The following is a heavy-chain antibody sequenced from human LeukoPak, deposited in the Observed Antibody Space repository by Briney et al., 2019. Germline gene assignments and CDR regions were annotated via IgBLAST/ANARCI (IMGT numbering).Heavy chain of an antibody. D-gene: IGHD3-22*01. J-gene: IGHJ4*02. CDR1: GFTVITND. Sequence: GGSLRLSCAASGFTVITNDMTWVRQAPGKGLEWVAFIRYDGSNKYYADSVKGRFTISRDNSENTLYLQMNSLRAEDTAVYYCAKRHYYDSGGYSFDYWGQGTLVTVSS. V-gene: IGHV3-30*02. CDR2: IRYDGSNK. CDR3: AKRHYYDSGGYSFDY.